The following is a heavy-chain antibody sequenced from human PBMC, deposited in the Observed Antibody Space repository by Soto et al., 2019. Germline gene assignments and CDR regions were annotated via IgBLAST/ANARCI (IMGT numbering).Heavy chain of an antibody. J-gene: IGHJ6*02. Sequence: ASVKVSCKYSGYTFTSYGISWVRQAPGQGLEWMGWISPYNGNTESAQKFKGRLTMTTDTSTSTGYLELRNLRSDDTAVYYCARXGDGAGSYKYYYFGMDVWGQGTTVTVSS. CDR3: ARXGDGAGSYKYYYFGMDV. D-gene: IGHD3-10*01. V-gene: IGHV1-18*01. CDR1: GYTFTSYG. CDR2: ISPYNGNT.